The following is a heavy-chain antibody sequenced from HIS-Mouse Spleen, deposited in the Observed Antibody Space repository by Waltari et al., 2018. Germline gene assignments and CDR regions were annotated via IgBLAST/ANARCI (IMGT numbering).Heavy chain of an antibody. CDR1: XDAFTGHD. J-gene: IGHJ3*02. CDR3: ARDREPDAFDI. Sequence: QVXLVQSGSGVKKPGASVKVACKAXXDAFTGHDIHRGRQGPGQGLEWMGWITPTSGGTNYAQKFQGRVTMTRATSISTAYMELSRLRSDDTAVYYCARDREPDAFDIWGQGTMVTVSS. V-gene: IGHV1-2*02. CDR2: ITPTSGGT.